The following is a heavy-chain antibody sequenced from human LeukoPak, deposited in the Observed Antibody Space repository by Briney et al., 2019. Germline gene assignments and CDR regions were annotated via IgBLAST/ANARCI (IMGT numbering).Heavy chain of an antibody. V-gene: IGHV4-39*07. D-gene: IGHD3-10*01. CDR2: SYYSGST. Sequence: PSETLSLTCTVSGDSISSGSYYWGWIRQPPGKGLEWIGSSYYSGSTNYNPSLKSRVTISVDTSKNQFSLKLSSVTAADTAVYYCARDSGDLGSGSYAAFDIWGQGTMVTVSS. CDR3: ARDSGDLGSGSYAAFDI. CDR1: GDSISSGSYY. J-gene: IGHJ3*02.